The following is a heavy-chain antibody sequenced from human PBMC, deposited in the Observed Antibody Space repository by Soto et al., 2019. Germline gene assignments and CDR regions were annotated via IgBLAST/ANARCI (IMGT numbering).Heavy chain of an antibody. J-gene: IGHJ4*02. V-gene: IGHV1-69*06. CDR2: IIPIFGTA. CDR3: AMGGSGSYYGGIDY. D-gene: IGHD1-26*01. Sequence: QVQLVQSGAEVKKPGSSVKVSCKASGGTFSSYAISWVRQAPGQGLEWMGGIIPIFGTANYAQKFQGRVTMTADKSTSTAYMELRSLRSEDTAVYYCAMGGSGSYYGGIDYWGQGTLVTVSS. CDR1: GGTFSSYA.